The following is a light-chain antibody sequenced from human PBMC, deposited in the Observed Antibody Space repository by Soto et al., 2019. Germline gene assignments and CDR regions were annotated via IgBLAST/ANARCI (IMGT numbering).Light chain of an antibody. CDR1: QGISSW. CDR2: AAS. J-gene: IGKJ4*01. CDR3: HQPTSFPLT. Sequence: DIQMTQSPSFVSASVGDRVTITCRASQGISSWLAWYQHKPGRAPNLLIHAASRLESGVPSRVSGSGPGTDFPITISSLQPEDCATCHCHQPTSFPLTFGGETQVEIK. V-gene: IGKV1-12*01.